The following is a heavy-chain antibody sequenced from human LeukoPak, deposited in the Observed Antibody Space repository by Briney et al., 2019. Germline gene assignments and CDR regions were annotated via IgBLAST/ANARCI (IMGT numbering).Heavy chain of an antibody. Sequence: PSETLSLTCTVSGGSISSYYWRWIRQPPGKGLEWIGDIYYSGSTNYNPSLKSRVTISVDTSKNQFSLKLSSVTAADTAVYYCARGSVEGYSYGPFSLLDYWGQGTLVTVSS. V-gene: IGHV4-59*01. D-gene: IGHD5-18*01. CDR2: IYYSGST. CDR3: ARGSVEGYSYGPFSLLDY. J-gene: IGHJ4*02. CDR1: GGSISSYY.